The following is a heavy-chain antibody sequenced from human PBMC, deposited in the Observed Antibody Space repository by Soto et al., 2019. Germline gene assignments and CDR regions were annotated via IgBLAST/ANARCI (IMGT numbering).Heavy chain of an antibody. CDR3: STSSSAFDY. D-gene: IGHD6-6*01. CDR2: IDPSNSYT. J-gene: IGHJ4*02. Sequence: GESLKISCRASGYTFTTYWISWVRQVPGKGLEWMGRIDPSNSYTNYSPSFQGHVTISSDKSISTAYLQWSSLKASDTAIYYCSTSSSAFDYWGQGTLVTVPQ. CDR1: GYTFTTYW. V-gene: IGHV5-10-1*01.